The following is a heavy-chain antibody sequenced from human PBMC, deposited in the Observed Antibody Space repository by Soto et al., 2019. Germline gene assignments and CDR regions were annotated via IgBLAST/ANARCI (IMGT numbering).Heavy chain of an antibody. CDR2: TITIFGAA. CDR3: ARDCTPYYYGLDV. Sequence: SVKVSCKASGGTFSSYAISWVRPPPGQGLEWMGGTITIFGAANYAQKFQGRVTITADKSTSTAYMELSSLRPEDTAVYYCARDCTPYYYGLDVWGQGTTVTVSS. CDR1: GGTFSSYA. V-gene: IGHV1-69*06. D-gene: IGHD2-8*01. J-gene: IGHJ6*02.